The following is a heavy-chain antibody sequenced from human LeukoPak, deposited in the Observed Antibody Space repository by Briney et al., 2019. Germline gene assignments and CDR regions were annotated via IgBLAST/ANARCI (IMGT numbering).Heavy chain of an antibody. D-gene: IGHD6-19*01. Sequence: GGSLSLSCAASGFTISSNAMSWVRQAPGKGLEWVSAISGSGGSTYYADSVKGRFTISRDNSKNTLYLQMNSLRAEDTAVYYCAQDFSVAGLYGMDVWGQGTTVTVSS. J-gene: IGHJ6*02. CDR1: GFTISSNA. CDR3: AQDFSVAGLYGMDV. CDR2: ISGSGGST. V-gene: IGHV3-23*01.